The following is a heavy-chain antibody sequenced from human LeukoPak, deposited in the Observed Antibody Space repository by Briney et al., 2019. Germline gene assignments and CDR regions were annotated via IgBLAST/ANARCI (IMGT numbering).Heavy chain of an antibody. J-gene: IGHJ4*02. V-gene: IGHV3-23*01. D-gene: IGHD4-23*01. CDR2: ISGDHAT. CDR1: GCTFGHYA. Sequence: GGSLRLSCAASGCTFGHYAMSWVRQAPGKGLEWVAAISGDHATYDSNSLRGRFTISRANSKNPLYLQMTGLRAEDSAVYYGAKDTQGVGGNFLFEYWGQGTLVSVSS. CDR3: AKDTQGVGGNFLFEY.